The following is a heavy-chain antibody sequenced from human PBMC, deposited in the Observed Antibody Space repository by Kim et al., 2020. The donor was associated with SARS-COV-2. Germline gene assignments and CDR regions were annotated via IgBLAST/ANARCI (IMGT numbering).Heavy chain of an antibody. CDR1: GFTFSSYS. J-gene: IGHJ6*02. Sequence: GGSLRLSCAASGFTFSSYSMNWVRQAPGKGLEWVSSISSSSIYIYYADSVKGRFTISRDNAKNSLYLQMNSLRAEDTAVYYCAILYGDYYYYGMDVWGQGTTVTVSS. V-gene: IGHV3-21*01. CDR2: ISSSSIYI. CDR3: AILYGDYYYYGMDV. D-gene: IGHD3-10*01.